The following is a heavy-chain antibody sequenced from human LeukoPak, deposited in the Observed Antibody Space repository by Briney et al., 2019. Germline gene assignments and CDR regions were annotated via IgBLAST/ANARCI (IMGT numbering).Heavy chain of an antibody. CDR3: ASYDYGDYRGVDY. V-gene: IGHV4-61*01. CDR2: IYYSGST. J-gene: IGHJ4*02. CDR1: GGSVSSGSYY. D-gene: IGHD4-17*01. Sequence: PSETLSLTCTVSGGSVSSGSYYWSWIRQPPGKGLEWIGYIYYSGSTNYNPSLKSRVTISVDTSNNQFSLKLSSVTAADTAVYYCASYDYGDYRGVDYWGQGTLVTVSS.